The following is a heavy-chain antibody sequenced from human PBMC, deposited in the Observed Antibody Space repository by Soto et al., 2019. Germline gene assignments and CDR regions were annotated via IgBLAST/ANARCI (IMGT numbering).Heavy chain of an antibody. CDR3: VSWLSAHFDY. D-gene: IGHD5-12*01. Sequence: EVQLLESGGAVVQPGGSLRLSCAASGFTFSSLTMSWVRQAPGTGLEWVSTIDLSGANTHYADSVKGRFTISRDNSRNTLDLQMNSLRAADTALYYCVSWLSAHFDYWGQGTPVTVSS. V-gene: IGHV3-23*01. J-gene: IGHJ4*02. CDR1: GFTFSSLT. CDR2: IDLSGANT.